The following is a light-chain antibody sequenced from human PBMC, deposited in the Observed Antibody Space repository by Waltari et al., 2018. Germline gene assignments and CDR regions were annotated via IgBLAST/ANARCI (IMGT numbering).Light chain of an antibody. Sequence: SSVLTQAPSVSVAPGQTATVTCGGDNIGGQSVHWYQQRPGRAPVLVVYLDSDRPSGIPDRFSGSKSGNAATLTISRVEAGDEADYYCHVWDGKTVMFGGGTKLTVL. J-gene: IGLJ3*02. CDR2: LDS. CDR3: HVWDGKTVM. CDR1: NIGGQS. V-gene: IGLV3-21*02.